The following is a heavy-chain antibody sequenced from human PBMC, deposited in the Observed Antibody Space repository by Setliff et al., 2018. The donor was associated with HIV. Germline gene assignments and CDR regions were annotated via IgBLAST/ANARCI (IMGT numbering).Heavy chain of an antibody. CDR1: GGSISSSNYY. CDR2: IYYSGST. J-gene: IGHJ4*02. D-gene: IGHD3-16*01. Sequence: SLTCTVSGGSISSSNYYWGWIRQPPGKGLEWIGNIYYSGSTYYNPSLKSRVTISVDTSKNQFSLKLSSVTAADTAVYYCARHRANWGGPWDYWGRGTLVTVSS. V-gene: IGHV4-39*07. CDR3: ARHRANWGGPWDY.